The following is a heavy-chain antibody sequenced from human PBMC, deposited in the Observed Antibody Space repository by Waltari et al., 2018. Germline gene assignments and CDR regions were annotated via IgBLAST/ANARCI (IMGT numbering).Heavy chain of an antibody. CDR1: GFTFSPHW. Sequence: EVQLVESGGDLVQPGGSLRLSCVASGFTFSPHWMSWVRQAPGKGLEWVANIKQDESEKYYVDSVKGRFTISRDNTKNSVYLQMNSLRAEDTAVYYCARGLLEWLLSYWYFDLWGRGTLVTVSS. J-gene: IGHJ2*01. CDR3: ARGLLEWLLSYWYFDL. V-gene: IGHV3-7*01. CDR2: IKQDESEK. D-gene: IGHD3-3*01.